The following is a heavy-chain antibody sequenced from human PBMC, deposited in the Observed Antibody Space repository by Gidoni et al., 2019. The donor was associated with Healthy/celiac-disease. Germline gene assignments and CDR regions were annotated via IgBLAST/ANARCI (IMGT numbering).Heavy chain of an antibody. CDR1: GFTFSSYA. J-gene: IGHJ4*02. D-gene: IGHD3-22*01. CDR2: ISYDGSNK. Sequence: QVQLVESGGGVVQPGRSLRLSCAAPGFTFSSYALPWVRQAPGKGLEWVAVISYDGSNKYYADSVKGRFTISRDNSKNTLYLQMNSLRAEDTAVYYCARDYYDSSGYYYVDPPSVPDYWGQGTLVTVSS. CDR3: ARDYYDSSGYYYVDPPSVPDY. V-gene: IGHV3-30*04.